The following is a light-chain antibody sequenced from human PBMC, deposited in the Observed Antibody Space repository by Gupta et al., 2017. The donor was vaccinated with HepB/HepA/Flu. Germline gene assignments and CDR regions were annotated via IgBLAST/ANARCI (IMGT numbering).Light chain of an antibody. J-gene: IGKJ4*01. CDR1: QSVNSY. CDR3: QQRSSWPLT. Sequence: EIVLTQSPATLSLSPGERATPSCRASQSVNSYLSWYQQKPGQAPRLLIFDSSNRATGIPARFSGSGSGTDFTLTISSLEPEDFAVYFCQQRSSWPLTFGGGTKVEIK. V-gene: IGKV3-11*01. CDR2: DSS.